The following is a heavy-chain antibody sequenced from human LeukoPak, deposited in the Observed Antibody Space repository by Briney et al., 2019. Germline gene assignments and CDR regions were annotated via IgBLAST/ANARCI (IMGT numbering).Heavy chain of an antibody. CDR1: GFTFSNYA. J-gene: IGHJ4*02. V-gene: IGHV3-30*04. Sequence: QSGGSLRLSCAASGFTFSNYALHWVRQSPGKGLEWVAVISYDGSNKFYADSVRGRFSISRDSSKNTLYLQMNSLRSEDTAVYYCAREVCGNLDYWGQGTLVTVSS. D-gene: IGHD2-15*01. CDR2: ISYDGSNK. CDR3: AREVCGNLDY.